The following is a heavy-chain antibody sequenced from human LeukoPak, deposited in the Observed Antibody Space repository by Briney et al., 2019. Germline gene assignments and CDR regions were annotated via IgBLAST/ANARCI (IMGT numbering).Heavy chain of an antibody. J-gene: IGHJ4*02. CDR2: IYSGGGT. D-gene: IGHD4-17*01. CDR3: ARGLRSVTTWGYFDY. V-gene: IGHV3-66*01. CDR1: GFTVSTNY. Sequence: HPGGSLRLSCAASGFTVSTNYMSWVRQAPGKGLEWVSLIYSGGGTYYADSVKGRFTISRDNSRNTLSLQMNSLRVDDTAVYYCARGLRSVTTWGYFDYWGQGALVTVSS.